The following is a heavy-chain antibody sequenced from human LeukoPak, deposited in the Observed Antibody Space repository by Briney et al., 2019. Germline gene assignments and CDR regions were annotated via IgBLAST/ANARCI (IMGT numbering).Heavy chain of an antibody. Sequence: PGRPLRLSCAASGFTFSNYGMHWVRQTPGKGLEWVAVIWYDGSNKYYADSVKGRFTISRDNSKNTLYLQMNSLRAEDTAVYYCARVGYPGATGMDGLWFDYWGQGTLVTVSS. CDR2: IWYDGSNK. CDR1: GFTFSNYG. D-gene: IGHD3/OR15-3a*01. V-gene: IGHV3-33*01. CDR3: ARVGYPGATGMDGLWFDY. J-gene: IGHJ4*02.